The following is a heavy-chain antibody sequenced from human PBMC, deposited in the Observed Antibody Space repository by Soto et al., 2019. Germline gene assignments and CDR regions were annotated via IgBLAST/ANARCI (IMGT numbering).Heavy chain of an antibody. CDR2: ISYDGSNK. V-gene: IGHV3-30*18. CDR1: GFTFSSYG. J-gene: IGHJ6*02. CDR3: AKSRVRDFWSGYHDYYYYYGMDV. Sequence: GGSLRLSCAASGFTFSSYGIHWVRQAPGKGLEWVAVISYDGSNKYYTDSVKGRFTISRDNSKNTLYLQMNSLRAEDTAVYYCAKSRVRDFWSGYHDYYYYYGMDVWGQGTTVTVSS. D-gene: IGHD3-3*01.